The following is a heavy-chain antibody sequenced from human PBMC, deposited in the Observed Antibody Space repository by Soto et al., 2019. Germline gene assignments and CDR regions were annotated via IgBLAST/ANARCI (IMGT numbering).Heavy chain of an antibody. V-gene: IGHV3-21*01. CDR2: ISSSSSYI. J-gene: IGHJ4*02. Sequence: PVGPQRLSSAASGFTFGSYGRNWVRQAPGKGLEWVSSISSSSSYIYYADSVKGRFTISRDNAKNSLYLQMNSLRAEDTAVYYCATLSGSYSDYWGQGTLVTVSS. CDR3: ATLSGSYSDY. CDR1: GFTFGSYG. D-gene: IGHD1-26*01.